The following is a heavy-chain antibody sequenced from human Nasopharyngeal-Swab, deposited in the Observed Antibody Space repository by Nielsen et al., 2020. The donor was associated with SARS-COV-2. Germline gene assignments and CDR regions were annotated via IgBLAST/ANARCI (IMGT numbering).Heavy chain of an antibody. V-gene: IGHV4-59*01. J-gene: IGHJ3*02. D-gene: IGHD5-24*01. Sequence: WIRRPPGKGLEWIGYIYYSGSTNYNPSLKSRVTISVDTSKNQFSLKLSSVTAADTAVYYCARDGEMAAFDIWGQGTMVTVSS. CDR2: IYYSGST. CDR3: ARDGEMAAFDI.